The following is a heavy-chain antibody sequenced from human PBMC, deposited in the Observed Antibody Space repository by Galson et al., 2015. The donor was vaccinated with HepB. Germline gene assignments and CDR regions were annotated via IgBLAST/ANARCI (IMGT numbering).Heavy chain of an antibody. J-gene: IGHJ4*02. Sequence: SLRLSCAASGFTVSSNYMSWARQAPGKGLEWVSVIYSGGSTYYADSVKGRFTISGDNSKNTLYLQMNSLRAEDTAVYYCARVDRAGRYYWGQGTLVTVSS. CDR3: ARVDRAGRYY. CDR2: IYSGGST. V-gene: IGHV3-66*02. D-gene: IGHD5-18*01. CDR1: GFTVSSNY.